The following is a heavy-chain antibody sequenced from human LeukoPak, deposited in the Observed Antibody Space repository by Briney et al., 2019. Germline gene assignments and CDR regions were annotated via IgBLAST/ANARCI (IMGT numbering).Heavy chain of an antibody. CDR3: ARDPGGYGSDI. D-gene: IGHD5-12*01. Sequence: GGSLRLSCAASGFTVSSNYMSWVRQAPGKGLGWVSVIYSGGSTYYADSVKGRFTISRDNSKNTLYLQMNSLRAEDTAVYYCARDPGGYGSDIWGQGTMVTVSS. CDR2: IYSGGST. J-gene: IGHJ3*02. V-gene: IGHV3-66*01. CDR1: GFTVSSNY.